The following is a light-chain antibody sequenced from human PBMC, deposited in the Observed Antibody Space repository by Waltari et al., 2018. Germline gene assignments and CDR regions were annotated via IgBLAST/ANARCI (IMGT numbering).Light chain of an antibody. CDR1: SSNIGNSS. CDR3: GTWDNSLNMVI. J-gene: IGLJ2*01. V-gene: IGLV1-51*01. Sequence: QSVLTQPPSVSAAPRQKVSISCSGSSSNIGNSSVSWFQQFPRAAPKLLIYATNELPSCIPDRFSASKSGTSATLGSSGLQTGDEAIYHCGTWDNSLNMVIFGGGTKLTVL. CDR2: ATN.